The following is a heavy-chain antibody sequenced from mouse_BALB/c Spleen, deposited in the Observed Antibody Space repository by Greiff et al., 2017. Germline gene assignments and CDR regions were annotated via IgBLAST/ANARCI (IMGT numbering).Heavy chain of an antibody. Sequence: EVKLMESGGDLVKPGGSLKLSCAASGFTFSSYGMSWVRQTPDKRLEWVATISSGGSYTYYPDSVKGRFTISRDNAKNTLYLQMSSLKSEDTAMYYCARKGGGMDYWGQGTSVTVSS. CDR3: ARKGGGMDY. J-gene: IGHJ4*01. CDR1: GFTFSSYG. CDR2: ISSGGSYT. V-gene: IGHV5-6*01.